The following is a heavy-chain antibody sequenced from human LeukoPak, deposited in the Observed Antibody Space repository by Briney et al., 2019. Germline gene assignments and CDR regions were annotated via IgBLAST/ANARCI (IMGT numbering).Heavy chain of an antibody. CDR3: ARHTRSSYGRNYFDF. J-gene: IGHJ4*02. D-gene: IGHD5-18*01. V-gene: IGHV4-39*01. Sequence: SETLSITCSVSGGSISSSSYYWGWIRQPPGKGLEWIGSIYYSGSTYNNPSLQSRVTMSVDTSKNQFSLKLSSVTAAGTAVYFCARHTRSSYGRNYFDFWGQGTLVTVSS. CDR1: GGSISSSSYY. CDR2: IYYSGST.